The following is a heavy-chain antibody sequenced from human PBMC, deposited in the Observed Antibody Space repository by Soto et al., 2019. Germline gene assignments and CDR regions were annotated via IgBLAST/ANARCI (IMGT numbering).Heavy chain of an antibody. D-gene: IGHD5-12*01. CDR1: GLTFSSYG. CDR3: AKDATYSGYDLGY. J-gene: IGHJ4*02. V-gene: IGHV3-30*18. CDR2: ISYDGSNK. Sequence: GGSLRLSCAASGLTFSSYGMHWVRQAPGKGLEWVAVISYDGSNKYYADSVKGRFTISRDNSKNTLYLQMNSLRAEDTAVYYCAKDATYSGYDLGYWGQGTLVTVSS.